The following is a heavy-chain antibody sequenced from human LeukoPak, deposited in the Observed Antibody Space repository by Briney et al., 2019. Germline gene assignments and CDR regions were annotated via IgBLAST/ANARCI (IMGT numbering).Heavy chain of an antibody. CDR3: ARGEWLRSHYFDF. D-gene: IGHD5-12*01. V-gene: IGHV3-7*01. Sequence: GGSLRLSCAASGFTFSSHWMSWVRQAPGKGLEWVANIKQDGSEKYYVDSGKDRFTISRDNAKNSLYLQMNSLRAEDTAVYYCARGEWLRSHYFDFWGQGTLVTVSS. J-gene: IGHJ4*02. CDR1: GFTFSSHW. CDR2: IKQDGSEK.